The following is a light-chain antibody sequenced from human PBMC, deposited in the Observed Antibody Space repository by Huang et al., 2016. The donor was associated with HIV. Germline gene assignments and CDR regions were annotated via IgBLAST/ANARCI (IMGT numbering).Light chain of an antibody. Sequence: VMMSQSPATLAASPGERVTLACGASQSVNTNLAWYQQKPGQPPRLLIYAASTRATSVPARFAGSGSGTELTLTIDSLQSDDFAVYYCQQYNKWPPEYTFGQGTRLEIK. CDR1: QSVNTN. CDR3: QQYNKWPPEYT. V-gene: IGKV3-15*01. CDR2: AAS. J-gene: IGKJ2*01.